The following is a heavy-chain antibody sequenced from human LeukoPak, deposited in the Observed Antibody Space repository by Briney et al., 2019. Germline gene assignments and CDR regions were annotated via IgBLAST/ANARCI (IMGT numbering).Heavy chain of an antibody. J-gene: IGHJ4*02. D-gene: IGHD2-2*01. CDR1: GYTFTSYD. CDR3: ARGWSSSIMGDY. CDR2: MNPNSGNT. V-gene: IGHV1-8*03. Sequence: ASVKVSCKASGYTFTSYDIYWVRQATGQGLEWMGWMNPNSGNTGYAQKFQGRVTITRNTSISTAYMELSSLRSEDTAVYYCARGWSSSIMGDYWGQGTLVTVSS.